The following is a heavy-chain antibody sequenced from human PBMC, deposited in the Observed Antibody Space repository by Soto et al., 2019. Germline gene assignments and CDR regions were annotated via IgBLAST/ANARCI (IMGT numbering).Heavy chain of an antibody. CDR3: ARDETYTAGWYFEH. Sequence: QVQLVQSGAGVKKRGASVKVSCKASGYMFNSYGMIWLRQAPGQGLEWIGWISGYNGKTDLAQKFQGRVTMTTEASTSTVYMELTSLRFDDTALYYCARDETYTAGWYFEHWGQGTLVTVPS. J-gene: IGHJ4*02. CDR2: ISGYNGKT. V-gene: IGHV1-18*01. D-gene: IGHD6-19*01. CDR1: GYMFNSYG.